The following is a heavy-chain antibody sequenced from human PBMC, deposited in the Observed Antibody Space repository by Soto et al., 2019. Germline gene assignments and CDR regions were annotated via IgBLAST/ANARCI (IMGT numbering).Heavy chain of an antibody. CDR1: GFTFSSYA. J-gene: IGHJ3*02. CDR2: ISGSCGST. CDR3: AKERWELRAFDI. D-gene: IGHD1-26*01. Sequence: GGSLRVSCAASGFTFSSYAMSWVRQAPGKGLEWVSAISGSCGSTYYAASVKGRFTISRDNSKNTLYLQMNSMRAEDTAVYYCAKERWELRAFDIWGQGTMVTV. V-gene: IGHV3-23*01.